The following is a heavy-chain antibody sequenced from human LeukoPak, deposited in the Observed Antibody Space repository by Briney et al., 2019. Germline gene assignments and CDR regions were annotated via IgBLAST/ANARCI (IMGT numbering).Heavy chain of an antibody. CDR2: IQYDGSIE. D-gene: IGHD2-2*01. J-gene: IGHJ4*02. V-gene: IGHV3-33*01. CDR3: ARDSCGSPSCFDY. CDR1: GFTFSSYG. Sequence: GGSLRLSCTASGFTFSSYGMRWVRRAPGRGLEGVAAIQYDGSIEYYADSVKGRFTISRDQSKNTLFLQVNSLRAEDTAVYYCARDSCGSPSCFDYWGQGTLVTVSS.